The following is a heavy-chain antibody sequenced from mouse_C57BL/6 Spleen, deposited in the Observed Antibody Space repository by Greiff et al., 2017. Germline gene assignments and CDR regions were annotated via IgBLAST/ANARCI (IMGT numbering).Heavy chain of an antibody. J-gene: IGHJ4*01. CDR2: INPYNGGT. V-gene: IGHV1-19*01. D-gene: IGHD2-4*01. CDR3: ARGGYDYDRFYAMDY. CDR1: GYTFTDYY. Sequence: EVQLQQSGPVLVKPGASVKMSCKASGYTFTDYYMNWVKQSHGKSLEWIGVINPYNGGTSYNQKFKGKATLTVDKSSSTAYMELNSLTSEDSAVYYCARGGYDYDRFYAMDYWGQGTSVTVSS.